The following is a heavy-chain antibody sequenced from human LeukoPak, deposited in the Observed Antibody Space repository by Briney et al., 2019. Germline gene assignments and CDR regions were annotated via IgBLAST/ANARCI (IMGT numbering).Heavy chain of an antibody. CDR2: IRSKAYGGTT. Sequence: GGSLRLSCTASGFTFGDYAMSWVRQAPGKGLEWVGFIRSKAYGGTTEYAVSVKSRFTISRDDSKSIAYLQMNSLKTEDTAVYYCTRSRDSSGYYYVYWGQGTLVTVSS. CDR3: TRSRDSSGYYYVY. D-gene: IGHD3-22*01. J-gene: IGHJ4*02. CDR1: GFTFGDYA. V-gene: IGHV3-49*04.